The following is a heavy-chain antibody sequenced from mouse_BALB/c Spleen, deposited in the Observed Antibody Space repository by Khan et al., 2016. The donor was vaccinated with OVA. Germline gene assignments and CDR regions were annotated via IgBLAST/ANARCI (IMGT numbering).Heavy chain of an antibody. CDR3: AIAFYNGAWLAY. CDR2: IWAGGST. Sequence: QVQLKQSGPGLVAPSQTLSITCTVSGFSLSNYGVHWVRQPPGKGLEWLGVIWAGGSTNHNSALMSRLSISKDDSKSQVILKMNSLQTDDTAMYYCAIAFYNGAWLAYWGQGTLVTVSA. J-gene: IGHJ3*01. V-gene: IGHV2-9*02. D-gene: IGHD1-3*01. CDR1: GFSLSNYG.